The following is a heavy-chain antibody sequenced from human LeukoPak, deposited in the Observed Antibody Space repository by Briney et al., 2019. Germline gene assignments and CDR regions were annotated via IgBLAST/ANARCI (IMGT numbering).Heavy chain of an antibody. CDR1: GFTFSSYA. V-gene: IGHV3-30-3*01. CDR3: ASIYSTVTTRPKYLRDY. Sequence: PGRSLRVSCAASGFTFSSYAMHWVRQAPGKGLEWVAVISYDGSNKYYADSVKGRFTISRDNSKNTLYLQMNSLRAEDTAVYYCASIYSTVTTRPKYLRDYWGQGTLVTVSS. J-gene: IGHJ4*02. D-gene: IGHD4-17*01. CDR2: ISYDGSNK.